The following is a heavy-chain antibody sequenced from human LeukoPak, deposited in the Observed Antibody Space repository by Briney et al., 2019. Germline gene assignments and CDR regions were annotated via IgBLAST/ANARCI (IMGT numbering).Heavy chain of an antibody. CDR2: INPTGSST. V-gene: IGHV1-46*01. J-gene: IGHJ5*02. CDR1: GHTFTSYY. CDR3: ARDNSLGDNAWWFDP. Sequence: ASVKVSCKASGHTFTSYYMHWVRQAPGQGLEWMGLINPTGSSTAYAQKFQGRVTMTRDMSTSTDYMELSSPRSDDTAIYYCARDNSLGDNAWWFDPWGQGTLVTVSS. D-gene: IGHD1-26*01.